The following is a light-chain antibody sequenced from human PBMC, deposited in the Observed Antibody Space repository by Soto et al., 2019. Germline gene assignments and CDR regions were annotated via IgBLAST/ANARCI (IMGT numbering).Light chain of an antibody. CDR3: QQRSSWPIT. V-gene: IGKV3-11*01. CDR2: DAS. Sequence: EIVMTQSPAGLSASPGERATLSCRASQSVSRYLAWYQQKPGQAPRLLIYDASNRATGIPARFSGSGSGTDFTLTISSLEPEDFAVYYCQQRSSWPITFGQGTRLEIK. CDR1: QSVSRY. J-gene: IGKJ5*01.